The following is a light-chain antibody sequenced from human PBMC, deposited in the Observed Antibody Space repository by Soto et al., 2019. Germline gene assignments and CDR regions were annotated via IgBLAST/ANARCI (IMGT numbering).Light chain of an antibody. CDR2: DAS. J-gene: IGKJ1*01. V-gene: IGKV3-20*01. Sequence: EIVLTQSPGTLSLSPGERATLSCRASQSVAKNYLAWYQQEAGQAPRLLIYDASSRATGIPDRFRGSGSGTDFTLTISRLEPEDFAVYYCQQYASSPQTFGQVTKVEIK. CDR1: QSVAKNY. CDR3: QQYASSPQT.